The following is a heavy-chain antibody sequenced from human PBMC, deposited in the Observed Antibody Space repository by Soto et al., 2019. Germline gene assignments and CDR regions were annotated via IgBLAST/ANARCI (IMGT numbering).Heavy chain of an antibody. V-gene: IGHV3-48*03. CDR3: AREISSSGYYY. Sequence: EVQLLESGGGLVQPGGSLRLSCAASGFTFSSYAMSWVRQAPGKGLEWVSYISSSGSTIYYADSVKGRFTISRDNAKNSLYLQMNSLRAEDTAVYYCAREISSSGYYYWGQGTLVTVSS. D-gene: IGHD3-22*01. CDR1: GFTFSSYA. J-gene: IGHJ4*02. CDR2: ISSSGSTI.